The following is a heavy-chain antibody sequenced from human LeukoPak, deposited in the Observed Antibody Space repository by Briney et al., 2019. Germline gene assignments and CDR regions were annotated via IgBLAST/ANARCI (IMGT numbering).Heavy chain of an antibody. D-gene: IGHD6-19*01. CDR1: GDSVSSNSAA. Sequence: SQTLSLTCALSGDSVSSNSAAWNWTRQSPSRGLEWLGRTYYRSKWYNDYAVSVRSRITINPDTSKNQFSLQLNSVTPEDTAVYYCARDLLAVAATRSDYFDYWGQGTLVTVSS. V-gene: IGHV6-1*01. CDR2: TYYRSKWYN. J-gene: IGHJ4*02. CDR3: ARDLLAVAATRSDYFDY.